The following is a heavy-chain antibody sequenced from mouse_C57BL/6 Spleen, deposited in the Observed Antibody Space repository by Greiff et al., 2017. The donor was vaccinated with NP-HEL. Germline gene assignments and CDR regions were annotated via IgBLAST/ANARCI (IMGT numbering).Heavy chain of an antibody. V-gene: IGHV3-6*01. CDR1: GYSITSGYY. CDR2: ISYDGSN. Sequence: ESGPGLVKPSQSLSLTCSVTGYSITSGYYWNWIRQFPGNKLEWMGYISYDGSNNYNPSLKNRISITRDTSKNQFFLKLNSVTTEDTATYYCARDGDYDGSFAYWGQGTLV. D-gene: IGHD2-4*01. CDR3: ARDGDYDGSFAY. J-gene: IGHJ3*01.